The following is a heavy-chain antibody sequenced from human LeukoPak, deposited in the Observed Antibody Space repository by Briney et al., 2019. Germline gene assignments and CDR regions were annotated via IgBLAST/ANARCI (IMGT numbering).Heavy chain of an antibody. CDR1: GFTFRTSW. V-gene: IGHV3-74*01. J-gene: IGHJ4*02. Sequence: GGSLRLSCAASGFTFRTSWMHWVRQAPGKGLVWVSLIKNDGITTTYADSVKGRFTISRDNAMNTVFLQMNSLRAEDTAVYYCVRDVGYSAYDWGQGALVTVSS. CDR3: VRDVGYSAYD. D-gene: IGHD5-12*01. CDR2: IKNDGITT.